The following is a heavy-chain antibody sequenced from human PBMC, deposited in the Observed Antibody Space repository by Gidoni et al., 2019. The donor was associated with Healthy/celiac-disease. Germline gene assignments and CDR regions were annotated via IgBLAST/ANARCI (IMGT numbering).Heavy chain of an antibody. CDR3: TIAAAGTGAFDI. J-gene: IGHJ3*02. CDR1: GGSISSSSYY. Sequence: QLQLQESGPGLVKPSETLSLTCTSSGGSISSSSYYCGWIRQPPGKGLEWIGSIYYSGSTYYNTSLKSRVTISVDTSKKQFSLKLSSVTAADTAVYYPTIAAAGTGAFDIWGQGTMVTVSS. V-gene: IGHV4-39*01. D-gene: IGHD6-13*01. CDR2: IYYSGST.